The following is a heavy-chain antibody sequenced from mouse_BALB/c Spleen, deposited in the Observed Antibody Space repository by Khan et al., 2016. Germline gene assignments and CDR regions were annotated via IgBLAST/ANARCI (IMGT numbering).Heavy chain of an antibody. CDR2: ILPGSGSI. V-gene: IGHV1-9*01. CDR3: SGGLGRGYFAY. CDR1: GYTFSTYW. J-gene: IGHJ2*01. Sequence: QVQLQQSGAELMKPGASVKISCKATGYTFSTYWIEWVKQRPGHGLEWIGEILPGSGSINYNEKFKGKATFTADTSSNNAYMRLSSLTSEDSAVYCCSGGLGRGYFAYWGQGTTLTVSS.